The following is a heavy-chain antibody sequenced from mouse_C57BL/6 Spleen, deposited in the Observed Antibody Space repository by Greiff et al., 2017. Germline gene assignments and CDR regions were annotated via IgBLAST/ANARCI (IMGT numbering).Heavy chain of an antibody. D-gene: IGHD1-1*01. CDR1: GFNFKDYY. CDR2: IDPENGDT. J-gene: IGHJ1*03. V-gene: IGHV14-4*01. CDR3: TSPHYYGSCV. Sequence: DVKLVEPGAELVRPGASVKLSCTASGFNFKDYYMHWVKQRPEQGLEWIGWIDPENGDTEYASKFQGKATITADTSSNTAYLQLSSLTSEDSAVYYCTSPHYYGSCVWGTGTTVTVSS.